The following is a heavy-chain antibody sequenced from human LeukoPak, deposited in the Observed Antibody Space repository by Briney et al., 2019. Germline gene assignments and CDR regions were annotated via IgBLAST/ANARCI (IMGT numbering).Heavy chain of an antibody. CDR3: ARLESQGYGPS. Sequence: ASVTVSCKASGGTFSRYTISWVRQAPGQGLEWMGRIIPILGIANYAQKFQGRVTITADKSTSTAYMELSSLRSEDTAVYYCARLESQGYGPSWGQGTLVTVSS. D-gene: IGHD5-18*01. V-gene: IGHV1-69*02. CDR2: IIPILGIA. CDR1: GGTFSRYT. J-gene: IGHJ4*02.